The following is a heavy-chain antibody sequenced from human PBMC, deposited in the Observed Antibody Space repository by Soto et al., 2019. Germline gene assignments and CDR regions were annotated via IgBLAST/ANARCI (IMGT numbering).Heavy chain of an antibody. CDR3: ARETVAAPINWFDP. J-gene: IGHJ5*02. Sequence: EVQLVESGGGLVKPGGSLRLSCAASGFTFSSYSMNWVRQAPGKGLEWVSSISSSSSYIYYADSVKGRFTISRDNAKNPLYLQMNSLRAEDTAVYYCARETVAAPINWFDPWGQGTLVTVSS. CDR1: GFTFSSYS. V-gene: IGHV3-21*01. D-gene: IGHD6-13*01. CDR2: ISSSSSYI.